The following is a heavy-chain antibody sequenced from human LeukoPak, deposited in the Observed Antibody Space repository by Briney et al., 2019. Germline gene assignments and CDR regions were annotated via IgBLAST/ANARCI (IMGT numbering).Heavy chain of an antibody. CDR2: ISYDGSNK. Sequence: GRSLRLSCAASGFTFSSYAMHWVRQAPGKGLEWVAVISYDGSNKYYADSVKGRFTISRDNSKNTLYLQMNSLRAEDTAVYYCAREQTYYYDSSGYSKGAFDIWGQGTMVTVSS. V-gene: IGHV3-30*04. D-gene: IGHD3-22*01. CDR1: GFTFSSYA. J-gene: IGHJ3*02. CDR3: AREQTYYYDSSGYSKGAFDI.